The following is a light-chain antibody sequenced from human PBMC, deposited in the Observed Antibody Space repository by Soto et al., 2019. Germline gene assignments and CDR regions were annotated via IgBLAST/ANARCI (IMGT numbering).Light chain of an antibody. Sequence: EILMTQSPATLSVSPGEGATLSCTASQRVGNNLAWYQQIPGQAPRLVMFALSTRDTGIPARFSGGGSETEVTLTIRSLQSDDFAVYYCQQYSDWPRTFGQGTKVAMK. CDR3: QQYSDWPRT. CDR1: QRVGNN. V-gene: IGKV3-15*01. J-gene: IGKJ1*01. CDR2: ALS.